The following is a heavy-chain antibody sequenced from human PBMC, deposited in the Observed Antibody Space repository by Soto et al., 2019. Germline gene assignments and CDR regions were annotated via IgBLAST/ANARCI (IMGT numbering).Heavy chain of an antibody. V-gene: IGHV1-69*13. J-gene: IGHJ4*02. D-gene: IGHD3-22*01. CDR2: IIPIFGTA. CDR3: STYYYDSSGYYGIDY. Sequence: SVKVSCKASGGTFSSYAISWVRQAPGQGLEWMGGIIPIFGTANYAQKFQGRVTITADESTSTAYMELSSLRSEDTAVYYCSTYYYDSSGYYGIDYWGQGTLVTVSP. CDR1: GGTFSSYA.